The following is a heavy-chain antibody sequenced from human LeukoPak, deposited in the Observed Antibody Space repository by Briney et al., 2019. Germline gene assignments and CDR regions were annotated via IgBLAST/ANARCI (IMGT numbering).Heavy chain of an antibody. CDR3: ATQYGSSWRDYFDY. V-gene: IGHV3-23*01. Sequence: PGGSLRLSCAASGFTFSSYAMSWVRQAPGKGLEWVSAFSGSGAGTYSADSVKGRFTVSRDNSKNTLYLQMNNLRAEDTAVYYCATQYGSSWRDYFDYGGQGTLVTVSS. J-gene: IGHJ4*02. CDR1: GFTFSSYA. CDR2: FSGSGAGT. D-gene: IGHD6-13*01.